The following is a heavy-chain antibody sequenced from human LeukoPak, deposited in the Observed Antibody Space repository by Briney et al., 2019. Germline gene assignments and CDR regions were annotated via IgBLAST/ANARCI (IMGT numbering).Heavy chain of an antibody. J-gene: IGHJ4*02. V-gene: IGHV4-59*01. CDR1: GGSISSYY. CDR3: ARDQRYFDF. D-gene: IGHD1-14*01. CDR2: IYYSGST. Sequence: SETLSLTCTVSGGSISSYYWSWIRQPPGKGLEWIGYIYYSGSTNYNPSLRSRVTISVDTSKNQFSLKLSSVTAADTAVYYCARDQRYFDFWGQGTLVTVSS.